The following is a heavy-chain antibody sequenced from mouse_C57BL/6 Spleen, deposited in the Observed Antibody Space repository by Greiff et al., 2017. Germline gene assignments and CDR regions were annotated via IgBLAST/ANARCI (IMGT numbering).Heavy chain of an antibody. D-gene: IGHD1-1*01. J-gene: IGHJ4*01. CDR2: ISGGGGNT. Sequence: EVQLVEPGGGLVKPGASLKLSCAASGFTFSSYTMSWVRQTPEKRLEWVGTISGGGGNTYYPDSVKGGFTITRDNATNTPYLQISSLRSEDTALYYCARHNDGSFYAMWGWGQGTSVTVAS. CDR3: ARHNDGSFYAMWG. V-gene: IGHV5-9*01. CDR1: GFTFSSYT.